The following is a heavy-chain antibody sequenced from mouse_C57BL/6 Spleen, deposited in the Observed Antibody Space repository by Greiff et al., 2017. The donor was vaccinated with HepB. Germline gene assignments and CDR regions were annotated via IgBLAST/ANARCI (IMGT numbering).Heavy chain of an antibody. CDR3: TTSITTVVATRAY. CDR2: IDPEDGDT. J-gene: IGHJ3*01. D-gene: IGHD1-1*01. Sequence: VQLQQSGAELVRPGASVKLSCTASGFNIKDYYMHWVKQRPEQGLEWIGRIDPEDGDTEYAPKFQGKATMTADTSSNTAYLQLSSLTSEDTAVYDCTTSITTVVATRAYWGQGTLVTVSA. CDR1: GFNIKDYY. V-gene: IGHV14-1*01.